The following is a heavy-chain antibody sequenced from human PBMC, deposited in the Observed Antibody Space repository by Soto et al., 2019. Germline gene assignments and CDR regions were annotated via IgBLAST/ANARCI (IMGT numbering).Heavy chain of an antibody. D-gene: IGHD4-17*01. Sequence: QVQLVQSGAEVKKPGSSVMVSCKASGGTFSSYAISWVRQAPGQGLEWMGGIIPIFGTATYAQKFQGRVTITADEPTSTAYMELSSLRSEDTAVYYCARVPSGAVRNYYGMDVWGQGTTVTVSS. J-gene: IGHJ6*02. CDR2: IIPIFGTA. CDR3: ARVPSGAVRNYYGMDV. V-gene: IGHV1-69*12. CDR1: GGTFSSYA.